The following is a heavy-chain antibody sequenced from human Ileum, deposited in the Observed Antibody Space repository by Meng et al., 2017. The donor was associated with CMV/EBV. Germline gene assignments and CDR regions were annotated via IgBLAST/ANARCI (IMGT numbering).Heavy chain of an antibody. J-gene: IGHJ4*02. CDR2: IRDRPNNYAT. CDR1: GFAFSDSA. V-gene: IGHV3-73*01. CDR3: SSLHDSGGH. D-gene: IGHD4/OR15-4a*01. Sequence: GESLKISCATSGFAFSDSAMHWVRQASGKGLEWVGRIRDRPNNYATTYADSVRGRFTISRDDTKNTAFLLMDSLKIEDTATYYCSSLHDSGGHWGQGTLVPSPQ.